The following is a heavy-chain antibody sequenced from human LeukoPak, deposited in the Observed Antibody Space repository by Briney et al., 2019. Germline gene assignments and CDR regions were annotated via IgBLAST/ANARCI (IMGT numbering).Heavy chain of an antibody. Sequence: GGSLRLSCEASGFAFSSHWMHWVRQAPGKGLVWVSNINGDGGNTGYADSVKGRFTTSRDNAKNTLYLHMNSLRVEDTAVYYCARDEVGAPPIDYWGQGALVTVSS. CDR1: GFAFSSHW. J-gene: IGHJ4*02. CDR3: ARDEVGAPPIDY. D-gene: IGHD1-26*01. CDR2: INGDGGNT. V-gene: IGHV3-74*01.